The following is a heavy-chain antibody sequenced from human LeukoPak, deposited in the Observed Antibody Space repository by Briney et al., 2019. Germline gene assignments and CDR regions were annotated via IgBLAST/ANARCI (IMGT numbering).Heavy chain of an antibody. J-gene: IGHJ6*02. D-gene: IGHD4-17*01. CDR1: GITLSNYG. CDR3: AKGVTTVLYYYYYGMDV. CDR2: ISGSGGST. Sequence: GGSLRLSCVVSGITLSNYGMSWVRQAPGKGLEWVSAISGSGGSTYYADSVKGRFTISRDNSKNTLYLQMNSLRAEDTAVYYCAKGVTTVLYYYYYGMDVWGQGTTVTVSS. V-gene: IGHV3-23*01.